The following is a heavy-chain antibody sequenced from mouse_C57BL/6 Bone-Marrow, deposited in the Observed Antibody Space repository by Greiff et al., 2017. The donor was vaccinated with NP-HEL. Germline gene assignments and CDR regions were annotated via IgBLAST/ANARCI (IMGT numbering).Heavy chain of an antibody. V-gene: IGHV1-50*01. CDR3: ARDYGSSFYFDD. D-gene: IGHD1-1*01. Sequence: VQLQQPGAELVKPGASVKLSCKASGYTFTSYWMQWVKQRPGQGLEWIGEIDPSDSYTNYNQKFKGKATLTVDTSSSTAYMQLSSLTSEDSAVYYCARDYGSSFYFDDWGQGTTLTVSS. J-gene: IGHJ2*01. CDR2: IDPSDSYT. CDR1: GYTFTSYW.